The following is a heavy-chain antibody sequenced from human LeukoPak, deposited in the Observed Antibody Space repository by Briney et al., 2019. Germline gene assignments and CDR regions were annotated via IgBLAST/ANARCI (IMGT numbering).Heavy chain of an antibody. CDR3: ARGIAARPSQLGCFDY. Sequence: SETLSLTCTVSGGSISSSSYYWGWIRQPPGKGLEWIGSIYYSGSTYYNPSLKSRVTISVDTSKNQFSLKLSSVTAADTAVYYCARGIAARPSQLGCFDYWGQGTLVTVSS. J-gene: IGHJ4*02. CDR1: GGSISSSSYY. V-gene: IGHV4-39*07. D-gene: IGHD6-6*01. CDR2: IYYSGST.